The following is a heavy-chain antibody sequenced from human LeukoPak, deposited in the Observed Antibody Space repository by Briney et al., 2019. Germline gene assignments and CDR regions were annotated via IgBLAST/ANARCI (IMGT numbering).Heavy chain of an antibody. Sequence: GGSLRLSCAVSGFTFSSYAMSWVRQAPGKGLEWVSAISGSGGSTYYADSVKGRFTISRDNSKNALYLQMNSLRAEDTAVYYCAKDRDSGSYSVHDAFDIWGQGTMVTVSS. CDR3: AKDRDSGSYSVHDAFDI. D-gene: IGHD1-26*01. J-gene: IGHJ3*02. V-gene: IGHV3-23*01. CDR1: GFTFSSYA. CDR2: ISGSGGST.